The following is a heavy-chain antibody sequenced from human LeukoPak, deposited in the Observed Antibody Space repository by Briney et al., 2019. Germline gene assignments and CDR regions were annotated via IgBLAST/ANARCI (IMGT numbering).Heavy chain of an antibody. CDR1: GGSIRSSYYY. V-gene: IGHV4-39*01. D-gene: IGHD6-13*01. J-gene: IGHJ4*02. Sequence: PSETLSLTCTVSGGSIRSSYYYWGWIRQPPGKGLEWIGSIYDSGSTYYNPSLKSRVTISVDTSKNQFSLKLSSVTAADTAVYYCARHDTRQQLLRNWGQGTLVTVSS. CDR3: ARHDTRQQLLRN. CDR2: IYDSGST.